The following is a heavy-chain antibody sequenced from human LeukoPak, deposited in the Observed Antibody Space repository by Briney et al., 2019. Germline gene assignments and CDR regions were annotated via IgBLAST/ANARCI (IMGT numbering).Heavy chain of an antibody. CDR1: GGSISSYY. D-gene: IGHD4-17*01. Sequence: SETLSLTCTVSGGSISSYYWSWIRQPPGKGLAWIGYIYYSGSTNYNPSLKSRVTISVDTSKNQFSLKLSSATAADTAVYYCASSDYRDAFDIWGQGTMVTVSS. J-gene: IGHJ3*02. V-gene: IGHV4-59*01. CDR3: ASSDYRDAFDI. CDR2: IYYSGST.